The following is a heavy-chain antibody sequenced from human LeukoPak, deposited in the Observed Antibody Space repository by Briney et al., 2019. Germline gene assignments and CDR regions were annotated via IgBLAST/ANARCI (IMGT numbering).Heavy chain of an antibody. Sequence: GGSLRLSCAASGFTFSSYSMNWVRQAPGKGLEWVSYISSSSSTIYYADSVKGRFTISRDSAKNSLYLQMNSLRAEDTAVYYCARESPGRGWLDYFDYWGQGTLVTVSS. D-gene: IGHD5-24*01. CDR1: GFTFSSYS. J-gene: IGHJ4*02. CDR2: ISSSSSTI. V-gene: IGHV3-48*04. CDR3: ARESPGRGWLDYFDY.